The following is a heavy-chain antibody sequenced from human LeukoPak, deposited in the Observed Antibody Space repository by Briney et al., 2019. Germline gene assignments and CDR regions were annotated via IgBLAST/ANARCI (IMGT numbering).Heavy chain of an antibody. CDR1: GFTFSSYG. CDR3: AKEAGLAVAGPSETFDY. CDR2: ISYDGSSK. Sequence: GGSLRLSCAASGFTFSSYGMHWVRQAPGKGLEWVAGISYDGSSKTYADSLKGRFTISRDKSENTLYLQMNSLGAEDTAVYYCAKEAGLAVAGPSETFDYWGQGTLVTVSS. V-gene: IGHV3-30*18. D-gene: IGHD6-19*01. J-gene: IGHJ4*02.